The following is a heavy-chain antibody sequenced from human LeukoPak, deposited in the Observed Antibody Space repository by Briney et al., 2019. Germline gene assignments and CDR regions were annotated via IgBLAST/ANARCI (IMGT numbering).Heavy chain of an antibody. V-gene: IGHV3-66*01. CDR1: GFTFSSYS. J-gene: IGHJ5*02. D-gene: IGHD6-13*01. CDR3: ARDQQQLGWFDP. Sequence: GGSLRLSCAASGFTFSSYSMNWVRQAPGKGLEWVSAIYSGGSTYYADSVKGRFTISRDNSKNTLYLQMNSLRAEDTAVYYCARDQQQLGWFDPWGQGTLVTVSS. CDR2: IYSGGST.